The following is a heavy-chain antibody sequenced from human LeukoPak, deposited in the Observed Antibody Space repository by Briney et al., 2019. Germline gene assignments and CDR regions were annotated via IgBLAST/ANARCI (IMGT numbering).Heavy chain of an antibody. D-gene: IGHD2-2*01. CDR3: ARGHSGPTRTIDY. CDR2: ISSSSSYI. J-gene: IGHJ4*02. Sequence: GGSLRLSCAASGFTFSSYSMNWVRQAPGKGLEWVSSISSSSSYIYYADSVKGRFTISRDNAKNSLYLQMYSLRAEDTAVYYCARGHSGPTRTIDYWGQGTLVTVSS. CDR1: GFTFSSYS. V-gene: IGHV3-21*01.